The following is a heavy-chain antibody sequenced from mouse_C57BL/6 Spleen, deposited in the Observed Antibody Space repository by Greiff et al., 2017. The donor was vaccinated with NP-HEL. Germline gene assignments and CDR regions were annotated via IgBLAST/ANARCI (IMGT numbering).Heavy chain of an antibody. CDR2: ISRGGDYI. D-gene: IGHD2-2*01. CDR3: TREGGYPGWFAY. Sequence: EVKLVESGEGLVKPGGSLKLSCAASGFTFSSYAMSWVRQTPEKRLEWVAYISRGGDYIYYADTVKGRFTISRDNARNTLYLQMSSLKSEDTAMYYCTREGGYPGWFAYWGQGTLVTVSA. J-gene: IGHJ3*01. V-gene: IGHV5-9-1*02. CDR1: GFTFSSYA.